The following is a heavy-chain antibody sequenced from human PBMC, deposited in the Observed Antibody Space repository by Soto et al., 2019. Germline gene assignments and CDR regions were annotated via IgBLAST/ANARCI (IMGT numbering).Heavy chain of an antibody. D-gene: IGHD3-3*01. J-gene: IGHJ6*02. Sequence: ASVKVSCKASGYTFTSYYMHWVRQAPGQGLEWMGIINPSGGSTSYAQKFQGRVTMTRDTSTSTVYMELSSLGSEDTAVYYCARGRLLEWLRNYYYYGMDVWGQGTTVTVSS. CDR1: GYTFTSYY. CDR2: INPSGGST. V-gene: IGHV1-46*01. CDR3: ARGRLLEWLRNYYYYGMDV.